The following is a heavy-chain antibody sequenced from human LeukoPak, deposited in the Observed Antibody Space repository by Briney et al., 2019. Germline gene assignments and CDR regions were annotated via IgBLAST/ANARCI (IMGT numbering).Heavy chain of an antibody. D-gene: IGHD6-19*01. V-gene: IGHV1-3*01. CDR1: GYTFTSYD. CDR2: INAGNGNT. Sequence: WASVKVSCKASGYTFTSYDINWVRQATGQGLEWMGWINAGNGNTKYSQKFQGRVTITWDTSASTAYMEPSSRRSEDTAVYYCARAEQWLQNNNFDYWGQGTLVPSPQ. J-gene: IGHJ4*02. CDR3: ARAEQWLQNNNFDY.